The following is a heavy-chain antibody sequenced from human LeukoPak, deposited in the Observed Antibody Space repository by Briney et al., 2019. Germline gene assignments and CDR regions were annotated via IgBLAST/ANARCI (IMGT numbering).Heavy chain of an antibody. CDR3: ARDRYYYDSSGYYYN. Sequence: GGSLRLSCAASGFTFSSYAMSWVRQAPGKGLEWVSAISGNGVGTYYADSVKGRFTISRDNSKNTLYLQMNSLRAEDTAVYYCARDRYYYDSSGYYYNWGQGTLVTVSS. V-gene: IGHV3-23*01. J-gene: IGHJ4*02. CDR1: GFTFSSYA. CDR2: ISGNGVGT. D-gene: IGHD3-22*01.